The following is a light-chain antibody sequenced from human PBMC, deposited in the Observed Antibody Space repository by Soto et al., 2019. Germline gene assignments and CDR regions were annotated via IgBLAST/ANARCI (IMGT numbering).Light chain of an antibody. CDR2: WAS. CDR1: QSVLYSSNNKNY. V-gene: IGKV4-1*01. Sequence: DILITQSPDSLAVSLGEGATINCKSSQSVLYSSNNKNYLAWYQQKPGQPPKLLIYWASTRESGVPDRFSGSGSGTDFTLTISRLEPEDFAVYYCQQYGSSGTFGQGTKVDIK. J-gene: IGKJ1*01. CDR3: QQYGSSGT.